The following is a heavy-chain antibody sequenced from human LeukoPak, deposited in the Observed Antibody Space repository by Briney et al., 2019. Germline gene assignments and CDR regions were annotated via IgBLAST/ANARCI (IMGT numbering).Heavy chain of an antibody. Sequence: SETLSLTCTVSGGSISRSSYYWGWIRPPPGKGLEWIGSIYYSGSTYYNPSLKSRATISVDTSENQFSLKLTSVTAAGTAVYCCARDLGYKNDYWGQGTLVTVSS. J-gene: IGHJ4*02. D-gene: IGHD5-24*01. CDR3: ARDLGYKNDY. CDR2: IYYSGST. V-gene: IGHV4-39*02. CDR1: GGSISRSSYY.